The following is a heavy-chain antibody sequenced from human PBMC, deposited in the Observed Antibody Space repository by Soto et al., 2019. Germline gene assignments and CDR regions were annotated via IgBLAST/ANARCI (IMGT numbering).Heavy chain of an antibody. D-gene: IGHD2-2*01. CDR1: GGSISSGGYY. Sequence: LSLTCTVSGGSISSGGYYWSWIRQHPGKGLEWIGYIYYSGSTYYNPSLKSRVTISVDTSKNQFSLKLSSVTAADTAVYYCARENVPAAALTVGMDVWGQGTTVTVSS. V-gene: IGHV4-31*03. CDR2: IYYSGST. CDR3: ARENVPAAALTVGMDV. J-gene: IGHJ6*02.